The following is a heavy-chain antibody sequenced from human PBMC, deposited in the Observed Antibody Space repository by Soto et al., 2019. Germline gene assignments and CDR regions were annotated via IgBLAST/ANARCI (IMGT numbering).Heavy chain of an antibody. D-gene: IGHD6-19*01. V-gene: IGHV1-18*04. J-gene: IGHJ5*02. CDR2: ISAYNGNT. CDR1: GYTFTSYG. CDR3: ARDQRYWAVAGLNWFDP. Sequence: GASVKVSCKASGYTFTSYGISWVRQAPGQGLEWMGWISAYNGNTNYAQKLQGRVTMTTNTSTSTAYMELRSLRSDDTAVYYCARDQRYWAVAGLNWFDPWGQGTLVTVSS.